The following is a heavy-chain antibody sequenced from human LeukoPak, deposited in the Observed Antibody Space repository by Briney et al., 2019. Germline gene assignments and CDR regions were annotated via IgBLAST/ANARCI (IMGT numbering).Heavy chain of an antibody. J-gene: IGHJ4*02. CDR1: GFTFSSYW. CDR2: IKQDGSEK. V-gene: IGHV3-7*01. CDR3: ARAPTPTRGIAISGVGY. D-gene: IGHD2-21*01. Sequence: GGSLRLSCAASGFTFSSYWMSWVRQAPGKGLEWVANIKQDGSEKYYVDSVKGRFTISRDNAKNSLYLQMNSLRAEDTAVYYCARAPTPTRGIAISGVGYWGQGTLVTVYS.